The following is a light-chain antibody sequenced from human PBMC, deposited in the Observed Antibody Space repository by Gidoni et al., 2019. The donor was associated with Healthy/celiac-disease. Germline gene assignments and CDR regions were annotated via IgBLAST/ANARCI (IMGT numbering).Light chain of an antibody. Sequence: IVLTQSPATLSLSPGETATLPCRASQSVSSYLAWYQQKPGQAPRLLIYDASNRATGIPARFSGSGSGTDFTLTISSLEPEDFAVYYCQQRSNWPPRTFGGGTKVEIK. J-gene: IGKJ4*01. CDR1: QSVSSY. CDR2: DAS. V-gene: IGKV3-11*01. CDR3: QQRSNWPPRT.